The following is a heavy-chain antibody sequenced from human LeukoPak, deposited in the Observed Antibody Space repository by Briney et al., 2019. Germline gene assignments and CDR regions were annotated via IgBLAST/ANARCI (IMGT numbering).Heavy chain of an antibody. Sequence: SQTLSLTCALSGDSVSSKNGAWNWIRQSPSRGLEWLERTYYRSKWYDEYANSVKGRVNISPDTSKNQFSLHVYSVTPEDAAVYYCARDLGTSGWYTFDFWGQGTLVTVSS. D-gene: IGHD6-19*01. CDR1: GDSVSSKNGA. J-gene: IGHJ5*01. CDR2: TYYRSKWYD. CDR3: ARDLGTSGWYTFDF. V-gene: IGHV6-1*01.